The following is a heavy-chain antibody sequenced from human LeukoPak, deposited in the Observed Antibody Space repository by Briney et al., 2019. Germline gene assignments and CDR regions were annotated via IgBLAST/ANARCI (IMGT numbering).Heavy chain of an antibody. CDR3: ARATDSSSWAWFDP. J-gene: IGHJ5*02. CDR1: GGSISSYY. CDR2: INHSGST. V-gene: IGHV4-34*01. D-gene: IGHD6-13*01. Sequence: SETLSLTCTVSGGSISSYYWSWIRQPPGKGLEWIGEINHSGSTNYNPSLKSRVTISVDTSKNQFSLKLSSVTAADTAVYYCARATDSSSWAWFDPWGQGTLVTVSS.